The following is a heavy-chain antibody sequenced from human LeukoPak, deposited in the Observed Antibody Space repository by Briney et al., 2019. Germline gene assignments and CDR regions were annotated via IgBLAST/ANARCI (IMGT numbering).Heavy chain of an antibody. CDR1: GGSINNYY. CDR2: IYSSGST. D-gene: IGHD2-2*01. Sequence: PSETLSLTCTVSGGSINNYYWSWIRQPAGKGLEWIGLIYSSGSTSYNPSLKSRVTMSVDTSKKQFSLRLSSVTAADTAVYYCAHGSMYQLDYWGQGTLVTVSS. J-gene: IGHJ4*02. V-gene: IGHV4-4*07. CDR3: AHGSMYQLDY.